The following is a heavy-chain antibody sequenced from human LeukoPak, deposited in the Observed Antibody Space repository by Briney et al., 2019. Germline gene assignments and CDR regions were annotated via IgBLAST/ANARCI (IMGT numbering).Heavy chain of an antibody. J-gene: IGHJ4*02. Sequence: GGSLRLSCAASGFTFRDYAMSWVRQAPGKGLEWVSVISGSGGTTHYADSVKGRLNISRDNSKNTVFLQMNSLRAEDTAVYYCATDYYDRSGDYTVDYWGQGTLVTVSS. CDR1: GFTFRDYA. V-gene: IGHV3-23*01. CDR2: ISGSGGTT. D-gene: IGHD3-22*01. CDR3: ATDYYDRSGDYTVDY.